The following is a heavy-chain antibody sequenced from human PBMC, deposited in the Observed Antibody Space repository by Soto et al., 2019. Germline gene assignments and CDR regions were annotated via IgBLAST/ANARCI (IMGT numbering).Heavy chain of an antibody. CDR1: GFTFSTYA. V-gene: IGHV3-64*01. Sequence: EVQLVESGGGLVQPGGSLRLSCAASGFTFSTYAMQWVRQAPGKGLEFVSSISSNGGTTNYAYSVKGRFTISRDNSRDMRYLQMGSLRPEDMAVYYCAGGGRAMNDYWGQGTLVTVSS. CDR2: ISSNGGTT. D-gene: IGHD5-18*01. J-gene: IGHJ4*02. CDR3: AGGGRAMNDY.